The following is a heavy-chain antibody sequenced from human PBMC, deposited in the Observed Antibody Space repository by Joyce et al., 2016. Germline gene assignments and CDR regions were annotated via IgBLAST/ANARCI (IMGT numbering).Heavy chain of an antibody. J-gene: IGHJ6*04. Sequence: VQVVESGGGLIQPGGSLRLSCAVSGFTVSSDFMMGVRQAPGKGLELVSTIYSGTDSTHYAASVEGRFTISRDNSKNTLSLQMNTLRGEDTARYYCATRGAWGKGTTVTVSS. V-gene: IGHV3-53*01. CDR2: IYSGTDST. CDR3: ATRGA. CDR1: GFTVSSDF.